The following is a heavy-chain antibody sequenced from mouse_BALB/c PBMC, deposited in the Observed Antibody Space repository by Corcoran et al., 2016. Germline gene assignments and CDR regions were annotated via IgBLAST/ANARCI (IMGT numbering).Heavy chain of an antibody. CDR3: TREPYARDD. Sequence: EKKKPGETVKISCKASGYTFTNYGMNWVKQAPGMGLKWMGWINTYTGEPTYADDFKGRFAFSLETSASTAYLQINNLKNEDTATYFCTREPYARDDWGQGTSVTVSS. CDR2: INTYTGEP. D-gene: IGHD6-1*01. CDR1: GYTFTNYG. J-gene: IGHJ4*01. V-gene: IGHV9-3-1*01.